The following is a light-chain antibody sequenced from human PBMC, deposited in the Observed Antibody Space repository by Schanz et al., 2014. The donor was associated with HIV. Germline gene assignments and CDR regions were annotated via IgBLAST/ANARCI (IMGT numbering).Light chain of an antibody. Sequence: QSVLTQPPSVSAAPGQKVTISCSGSSSNIGNNYVSWYQQLPGTAPKLLIYDNNKRPSGIPDRFSGSKSGTLATLGITGLLSGDEADYYCTTWDSTLPPVVFGGGTKLTVL. J-gene: IGLJ2*01. CDR2: DNN. CDR3: TTWDSTLPPVV. V-gene: IGLV1-51*01. CDR1: SSNIGNNY.